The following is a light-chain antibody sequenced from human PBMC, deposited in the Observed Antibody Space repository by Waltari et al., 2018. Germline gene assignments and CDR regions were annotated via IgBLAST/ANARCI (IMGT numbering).Light chain of an antibody. CDR3: HSRDTSSTRV. CDR2: GQN. CDR1: SLRRIY. J-gene: IGLJ2*01. V-gene: IGLV3-19*01. Sequence: SSELTQDPSVSVALGQTVRITGQGDSLRRIYASWYQQRPGQAPILVLYGQNNRPSGIPDRFSGSTSGNTASLTITGAQAEDEADYYCHSRDTSSTRVFGGGTRLTV.